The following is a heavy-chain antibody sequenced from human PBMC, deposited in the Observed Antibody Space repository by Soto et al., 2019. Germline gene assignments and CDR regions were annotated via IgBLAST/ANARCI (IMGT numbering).Heavy chain of an antibody. V-gene: IGHV1-69*13. CDR2: IIPIFGTA. CDR3: ARIERFGELLQALDY. D-gene: IGHD3-10*01. J-gene: IGHJ4*02. Sequence: ASVKVSCKASGGTFSSYAISWVRQAPGQGLEWMGGIIPIFGTANYAQKFQGRVTITADESTSTAYMELSSLRSEDTAVYYCARIERFGELLQALDYWGQGTLVTVSS. CDR1: GGTFSSYA.